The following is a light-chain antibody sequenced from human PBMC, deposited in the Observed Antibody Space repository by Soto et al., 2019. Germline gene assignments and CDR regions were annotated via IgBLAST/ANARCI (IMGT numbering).Light chain of an antibody. Sequence: QSALTQPASVSGSPGQSITLLCTGTSSDFGIYSSVSWYQQHPGKAPKLMIHDVFYRPSGVSSRFSGSRSGNTASLTISGLQAEDEADYYCSSFTSSSSYVFGPGTQLTVL. CDR3: SSFTSSSSYV. CDR2: DVF. CDR1: SSDFGIYSS. J-gene: IGLJ1*01. V-gene: IGLV2-14*01.